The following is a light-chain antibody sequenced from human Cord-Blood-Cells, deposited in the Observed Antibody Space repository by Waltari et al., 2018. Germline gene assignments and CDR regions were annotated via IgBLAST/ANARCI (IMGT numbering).Light chain of an antibody. CDR1: SSAVQSYNL. V-gene: IGLV2-23*01. J-gene: IGLJ3*02. CDR2: EGS. CDR3: CSYAGSSTWV. Sequence: QSALTQPASVSGTHCHSITLSCHRTSSAVQSYNLVSWYQQHPGKAPKLMIYEGSKRPSGVSNRFSGSKSGNTASLTISGLQAEDEADYYCCSYAGSSTWVFGGGTKLTVL.